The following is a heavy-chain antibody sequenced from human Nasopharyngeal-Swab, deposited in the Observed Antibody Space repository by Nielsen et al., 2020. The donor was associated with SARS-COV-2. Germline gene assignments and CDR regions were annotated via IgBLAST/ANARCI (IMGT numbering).Heavy chain of an antibody. CDR2: ISSSRSYI. V-gene: IGHV3-21*01. CDR3: ARDLLYYDFWSGYSPYFDY. J-gene: IGHJ4*02. Sequence: GGSLRLSCAASGFTFSSYSMNWVRQAPGKGLEWVSSISSSRSYIYYADSVKGRFTISRDNAKNSLYLQMNSLRAEDTAVYYCARDLLYYDFWSGYSPYFDYWGQGTLVTVSS. D-gene: IGHD3-3*01. CDR1: GFTFSSYS.